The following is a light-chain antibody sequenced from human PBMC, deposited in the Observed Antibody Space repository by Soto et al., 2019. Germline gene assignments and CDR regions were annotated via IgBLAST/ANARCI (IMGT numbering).Light chain of an antibody. J-gene: IGLJ2*01. CDR3: ALYMGSGISV. V-gene: IGLV8-61*01. CDR2: STN. CDR1: SGSVSTSYY. Sequence: QTVVTQEPSFSVSPGGTVTLTCGLSSGSVSTSYYPSWYQQTPGQAPRTLIYSTNTRSSGVPDRFSGSILGYKAALTITGPQADDESDYYCALYMGSGISVFGGGTKLTVL.